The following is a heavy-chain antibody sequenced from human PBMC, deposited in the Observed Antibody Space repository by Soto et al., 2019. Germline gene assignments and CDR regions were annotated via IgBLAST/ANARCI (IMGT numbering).Heavy chain of an antibody. J-gene: IGHJ4*02. Sequence: GGSLRLSCAASGFTFNDYWMHWVRQGPGKGLVWVSRIYKDGTTSYADSVKGRFTISRDNAKNTVYLQMNSLRDEDTAVYYCLRGNSGYGNFDYWGQGTLVIVSA. CDR1: GFTFNDYW. D-gene: IGHD5-12*01. CDR2: IYKDGTT. V-gene: IGHV3-74*01. CDR3: LRGNSGYGNFDY.